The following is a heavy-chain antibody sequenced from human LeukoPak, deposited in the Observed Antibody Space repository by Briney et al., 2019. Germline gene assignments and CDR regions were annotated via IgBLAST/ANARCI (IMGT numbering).Heavy chain of an antibody. J-gene: IGHJ4*02. V-gene: IGHV3-23*01. CDR3: AKHLSNYYGSGSYYSFDY. CDR1: GFTFSSYA. D-gene: IGHD3-10*01. Sequence: GGSLRLSCAASGFTFSSYAMSWVRQAPGKGLEWVSSISDNGASTYYADSVKGRFTVSRDNSKNTLYLQMNSLRAEDTAVYYCAKHLSNYYGSGSYYSFDYWGQGTLVTVSS. CDR2: ISDNGAST.